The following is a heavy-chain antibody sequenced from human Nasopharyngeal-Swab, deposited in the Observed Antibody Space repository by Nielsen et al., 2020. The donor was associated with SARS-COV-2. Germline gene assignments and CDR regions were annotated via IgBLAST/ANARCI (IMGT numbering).Heavy chain of an antibody. CDR1: GFTLGNHL. V-gene: IGHV3-30*18. D-gene: IGHD3-10*01. J-gene: IGHJ3*02. Sequence: GESLKISCAASGFTLGNHLMSWVRQAPGKGLEWVATISYEGSNEYYADSVEGRFTISRDNSKNTIYLQMNSLRVEDTAVYYCAKARLLYFGERDAFDIWGQGTMVTVSS. CDR2: ISYEGSNE. CDR3: AKARLLYFGERDAFDI.